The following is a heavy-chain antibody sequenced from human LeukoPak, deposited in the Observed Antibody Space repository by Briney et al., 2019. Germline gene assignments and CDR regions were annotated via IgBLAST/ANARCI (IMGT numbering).Heavy chain of an antibody. CDR2: IYTSGST. J-gene: IGHJ5*02. CDR1: GGSISSYY. Sequence: SETLSLTCTVSGGSISSYYWSWIRQPPGKGLEWIGYIYTSGSTNYNPSLKSRVTISVDTSKNQFSLKLSSVTAADTAVHYCARGGADIVVVPAAPGNWFDPWGQGTLVTVSS. CDR3: ARGGADIVVVPAAPGNWFDP. D-gene: IGHD2-2*01. V-gene: IGHV4-4*09.